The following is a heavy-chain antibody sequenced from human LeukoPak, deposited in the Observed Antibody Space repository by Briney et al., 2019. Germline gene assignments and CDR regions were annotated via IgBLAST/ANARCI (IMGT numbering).Heavy chain of an antibody. CDR2: ISGSGGST. J-gene: IGHJ4*02. Sequence: SGGSLRLSCAASGFTFSSYAMSWDRQAPGKGLEWVSAISGSGGSTYYADSVKGRFTISRDNSKNKLYLQMNSLRAEDTAVYYCARRSYYDLDYFDYWGQGTLVTVSS. V-gene: IGHV3-23*01. CDR1: GFTFSSYA. CDR3: ARRSYYDLDYFDY. D-gene: IGHD1-26*01.